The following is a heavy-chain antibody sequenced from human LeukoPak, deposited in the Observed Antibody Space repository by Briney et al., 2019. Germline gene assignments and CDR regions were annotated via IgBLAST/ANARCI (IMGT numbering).Heavy chain of an antibody. Sequence: ASVKVSCKASGYTFTSYGISWVRQAPGQGLEWMGWISAYNGNTNYAQKLQGRVTMTTDTSTSTAYMELMSMRSDDTAVYYCARVSGGDIVVVVAANLENWFDPWGQGTLVTVSS. CDR3: ARVSGGDIVVVVAANLENWFDP. CDR2: ISAYNGNT. J-gene: IGHJ5*02. CDR1: GYTFTSYG. D-gene: IGHD2-15*01. V-gene: IGHV1-18*04.